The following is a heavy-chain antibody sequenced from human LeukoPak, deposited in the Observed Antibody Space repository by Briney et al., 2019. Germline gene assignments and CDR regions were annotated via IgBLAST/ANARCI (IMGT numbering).Heavy chain of an antibody. CDR2: IYTSGTT. V-gene: IGHV4-61*02. D-gene: IGHD3-3*01. CDR1: GGSINSGSYY. CDR3: ARQEYDFWSGYYIDYFDY. J-gene: IGHJ4*02. Sequence: SQTLSLTCTVSGGSINSGSYYWTWIRQPAGKGLEWIGRIYTSGTTNYNPSLKSRVTISVDTSKNQFSLKLSSVTAADTAVYYCARQEYDFWSGYYIDYFDYWGQGTLVTVSS.